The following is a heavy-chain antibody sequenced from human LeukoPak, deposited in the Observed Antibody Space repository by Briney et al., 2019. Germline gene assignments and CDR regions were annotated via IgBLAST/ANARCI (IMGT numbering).Heavy chain of an antibody. CDR1: GYRFTSYY. CDR3: ARKRYSSGWYIDY. J-gene: IGHJ4*02. CDR2: IYPGDSDT. V-gene: IGHV5-51*01. D-gene: IGHD6-19*01. Sequence: GESLKISCESSGYRFTSYYIGWVRQMSGKGLELMGIIYPGDSDTRYSPSFQGQVTISADKSISTAYLQWSSLKASDTAMYYCARKRYSSGWYIDYWGQGTLVTVSS.